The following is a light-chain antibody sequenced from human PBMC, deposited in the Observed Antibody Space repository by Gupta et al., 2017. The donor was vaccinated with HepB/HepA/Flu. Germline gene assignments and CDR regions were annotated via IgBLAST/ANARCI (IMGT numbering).Light chain of an antibody. CDR1: QNIGNY. J-gene: IGKJ1*01. Sequence: DIQMTQSPSSLSASVGDRVTITCRASQNIGNYLNWYQQKPGKAPNLLVYAASSLQTGVPSRFSGTRSVTDFTLTISSLQPEDFATYYCQQTYSTLWTFGQGTRVDIK. CDR2: AAS. CDR3: QQTYSTLWT. V-gene: IGKV1-39*01.